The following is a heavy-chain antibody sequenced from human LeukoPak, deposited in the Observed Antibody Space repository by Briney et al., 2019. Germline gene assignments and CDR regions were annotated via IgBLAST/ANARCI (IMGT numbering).Heavy chain of an antibody. CDR2: VYDDGNS. CDR1: GGSMRYSY. D-gene: IGHD3-3*01. CDR3: ARGSRYKPDFFDD. Sequence: PSETLSLTCSVSGGSMRYSYWTWIRQTPEKGLEWIGYVYDDGNSNSRSSLRSRVSMSVDTSKNEFSLKLSSVTAADTAVYFCARGSRYKPDFFDDWGLGTPVTVSS. V-gene: IGHV4-59*01. J-gene: IGHJ4*02.